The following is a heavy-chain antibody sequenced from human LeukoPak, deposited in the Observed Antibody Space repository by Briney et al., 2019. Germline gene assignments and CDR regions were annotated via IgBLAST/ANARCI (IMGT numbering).Heavy chain of an antibody. J-gene: IGHJ5*02. CDR1: GLTFSSYA. CDR2: ISYDGSNK. D-gene: IGHD3-16*02. Sequence: GGSLRLSCAASGLTFSSYAMHWVRQAPGKGLEWVAVISYDGSNKYYADSVKGRFTISRDNSKNTLYLQMNSLRAEDTAVYYCARDRPFGGVIVSYWFDPWGQGTLVTVSS. CDR3: ARDRPFGGVIVSYWFDP. V-gene: IGHV3-30*04.